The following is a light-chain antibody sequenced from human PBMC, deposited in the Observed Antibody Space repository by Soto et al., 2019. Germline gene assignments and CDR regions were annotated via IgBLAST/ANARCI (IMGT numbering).Light chain of an antibody. V-gene: IGLV2-14*01. J-gene: IGLJ3*02. Sequence: SALTQPASVSGSPGQSITISCTGTSSDVGGYNYVSWYQQHPGKAPKLMIYDITNRPSGVSFRFSGSKSGNTASLTISGLQAEDEADYYCCSYTSTSTWVFGGGTKLTVL. CDR1: SSDVGGYNY. CDR2: DIT. CDR3: CSYTSTSTWV.